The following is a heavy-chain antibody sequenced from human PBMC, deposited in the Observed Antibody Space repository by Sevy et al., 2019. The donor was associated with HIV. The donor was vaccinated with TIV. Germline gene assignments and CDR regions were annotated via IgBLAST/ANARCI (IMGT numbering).Heavy chain of an antibody. CDR1: GFTVSSNY. D-gene: IGHD5-12*01. Sequence: GGSLRLSCAASGFTVSSNYMSWVRQAPGKGLEWVSVIYSGGSTYYADSVKGRFTISRDNSKNTLYLQMNSLRAEDTVVYYCARDRSGYSGYDYWGQGTLVTVSS. V-gene: IGHV3-53*01. J-gene: IGHJ4*02. CDR2: IYSGGST. CDR3: ARDRSGYSGYDY.